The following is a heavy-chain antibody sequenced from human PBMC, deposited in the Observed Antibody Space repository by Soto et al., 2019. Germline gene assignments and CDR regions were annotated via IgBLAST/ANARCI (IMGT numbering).Heavy chain of an antibody. CDR2: ISSSSSTI. CDR1: GFTFSSYS. Sequence: GGSLILSCGASGFTFSSYSMNWVRQAPGKGLEWVSYISSSSSTIYYADSVKGRFTISRDNAKNSLYLQMNSLRAEDTAVYYCAREYCSSTSCLNWFDPWGQGTLVTVSS. CDR3: AREYCSSTSCLNWFDP. J-gene: IGHJ5*02. D-gene: IGHD2-2*01. V-gene: IGHV3-48*01.